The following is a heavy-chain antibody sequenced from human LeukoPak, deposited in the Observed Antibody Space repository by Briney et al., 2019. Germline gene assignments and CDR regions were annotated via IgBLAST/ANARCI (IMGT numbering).Heavy chain of an antibody. CDR1: GFTFSSYS. V-gene: IGHV3-30*18. CDR3: AKDKRVTPYYFDY. D-gene: IGHD5-18*01. Sequence: GGSLRLSCAASGFTFSSYSMNWVRQAPGKGLEWVAVISYDGSNKYYADSVKGRFTISRDNSKNTLYLQMNSLRAEDTAVYYCAKDKRVTPYYFDYWGQGTLVTVSS. CDR2: ISYDGSNK. J-gene: IGHJ4*02.